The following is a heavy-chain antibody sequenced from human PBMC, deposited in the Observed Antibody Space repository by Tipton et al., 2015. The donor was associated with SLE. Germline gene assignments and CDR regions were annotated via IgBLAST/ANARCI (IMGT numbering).Heavy chain of an antibody. D-gene: IGHD7-27*01. CDR3: ARDDWGSGLSQAFDI. J-gene: IGHJ3*02. Sequence: GSLRLSCAASGFNFSSYGMHWVRQAPGKGLEWVAFVRFDGSDTYYGDSVKGRFSISRDNAKNTLYLQMNSLRLEDTAVYYCARDDWGSGLSQAFDIWGQGTTVTVSS. CDR1: GFNFSSYG. V-gene: IGHV3-30*02. CDR2: VRFDGSDT.